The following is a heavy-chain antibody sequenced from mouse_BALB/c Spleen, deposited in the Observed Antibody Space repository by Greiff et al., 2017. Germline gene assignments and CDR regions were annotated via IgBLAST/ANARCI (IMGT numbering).Heavy chain of an antibody. CDR1: GFTFSSYT. Sequence: EVKLVESGGGLVQPGGSLKLSCAASGFTFSSYTMSWVRQTPEKRLEWVAYISNGGGSTYYPDTVKGRFTISRDNAKNTLYLQMSSLKSEDTAMYYCARHGYGNPAWFAYWGQGTLVTVSA. J-gene: IGHJ3*01. CDR3: ARHGYGNPAWFAY. V-gene: IGHV5-12-2*01. CDR2: ISNGGGST. D-gene: IGHD2-1*01.